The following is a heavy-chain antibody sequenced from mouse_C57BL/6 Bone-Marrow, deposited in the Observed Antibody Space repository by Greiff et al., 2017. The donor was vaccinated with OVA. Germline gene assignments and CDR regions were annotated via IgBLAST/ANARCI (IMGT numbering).Heavy chain of an antibody. D-gene: IGHD2-5*01. J-gene: IGHJ3*01. Sequence: VQLQQPGAELVKPGASVKLSCKASGYTFTSYWMHWVKQRPGQGLEWIGMIHPNSGSTNYNEKFKSKATLTVDKSSSTAYMQLSRLTSEDSAVYYCAKAYYSNKFAYWGQGTLVTVSA. CDR2: IHPNSGST. CDR1: GYTFTSYW. CDR3: AKAYYSNKFAY. V-gene: IGHV1-64*01.